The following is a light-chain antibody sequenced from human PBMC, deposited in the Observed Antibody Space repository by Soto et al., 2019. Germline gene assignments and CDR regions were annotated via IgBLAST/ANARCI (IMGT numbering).Light chain of an antibody. CDR3: QQYGSSFRYT. CDR2: GAS. V-gene: IGKV3-20*01. Sequence: EIVLTQSPGTLSLSPGERATLSCRASQSISSSYLTWYQQKPGQAPRLLIYGASNSATGIPDRFSGSGSGTDFTLTISRLEPEDFAVYYCQQYGSSFRYTFGQGTKLEIK. CDR1: QSISSSY. J-gene: IGKJ2*01.